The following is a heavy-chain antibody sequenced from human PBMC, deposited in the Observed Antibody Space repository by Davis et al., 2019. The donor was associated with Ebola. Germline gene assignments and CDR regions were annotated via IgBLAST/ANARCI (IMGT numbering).Heavy chain of an antibody. V-gene: IGHV3-9*03. CDR2: ISWHTVKT. CDR3: AKDKGSGYYNEANMNNFYYYYAMDV. Sequence: GGSLRLSCEASGFTFGDYAMHWVRQPPGQGLEWVASISWHTVKTGYSDSVKGRFTISRDNAKKSLYLEMNNGRLEDVASYYCAKDKGSGYYNEANMNNFYYYYAMDVWGKGTTVTVSS. J-gene: IGHJ6*04. CDR1: GFTFGDYA. D-gene: IGHD5-12*01.